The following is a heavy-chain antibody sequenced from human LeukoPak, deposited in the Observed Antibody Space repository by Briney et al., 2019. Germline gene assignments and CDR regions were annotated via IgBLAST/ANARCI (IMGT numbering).Heavy chain of an antibody. V-gene: IGHV4-39*01. CDR3: ARGPPSKQLWPDY. D-gene: IGHD5-18*01. J-gene: IGHJ4*02. Sequence: SETLSLTCSVSGGSISSSSYYWGWIRQPPGKGLEWIGSIYYSGSTYYNPSLKSRVTISVDTSKNQFSLKLSSVTAADTAVYYCARGPPSKQLWPDYWGQGTPVTVSS. CDR2: IYYSGST. CDR1: GGSISSSSYY.